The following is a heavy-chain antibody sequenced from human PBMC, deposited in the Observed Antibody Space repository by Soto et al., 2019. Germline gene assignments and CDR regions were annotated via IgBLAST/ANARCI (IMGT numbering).Heavy chain of an antibody. CDR2: IIPIFGTA. J-gene: IGHJ6*02. CDR1: GGTFSSYA. CDR3: ARDQEATIQVGDYYYYGMDV. D-gene: IGHD5-12*01. Sequence: QVQLVQSGAEVKKPGSSVKVSCKASGGTFSSYAISWVRQAPGQGLEWMGGIIPIFGTANYAQKFQGRVTITADESTSTAYMELSSLRSEDTAVYYCARDQEATIQVGDYYYYGMDVWGQGTTVTVSS. V-gene: IGHV1-69*01.